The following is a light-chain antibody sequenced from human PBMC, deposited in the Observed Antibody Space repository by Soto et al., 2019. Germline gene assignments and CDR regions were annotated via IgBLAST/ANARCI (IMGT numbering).Light chain of an antibody. CDR3: QVWDSSSGV. CDR2: YDS. J-gene: IGLJ2*01. Sequence: SSELTQPPSGSVAPGETARITCGGNNNGSKRVHWYQQKPGQAPVLVIYYDSDRPSGIPERFSGSNSGNAATLTISRVEAGEEADYYCQVWDSSSGVFGGGTKLTVL. V-gene: IGLV3-21*04. CDR1: NNGSKR.